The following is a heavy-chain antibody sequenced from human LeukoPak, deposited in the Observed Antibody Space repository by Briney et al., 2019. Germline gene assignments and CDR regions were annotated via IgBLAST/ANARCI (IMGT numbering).Heavy chain of an antibody. CDR2: IYYSGST. CDR1: GGSISSYY. V-gene: IGHV4-59*08. D-gene: IGHD2-15*01. CDR3: AATPDIVVVVAATPHDFDY. Sequence: SETLSLTCTVSGGSISSYYWSWMRQPPGKGLEGIGYIYYSGSTNYNPSLKSRVTISVDTSKNQFSLKLSSVTAADTAVYYCAATPDIVVVVAATPHDFDYWGQGTLVTVSS. J-gene: IGHJ4*02.